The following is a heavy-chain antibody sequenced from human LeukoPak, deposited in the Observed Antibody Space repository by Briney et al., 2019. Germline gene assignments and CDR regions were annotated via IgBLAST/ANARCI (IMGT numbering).Heavy chain of an antibody. Sequence: PGGSLRLSCAASGFTFSSFAMHWVRQAPCQGLEWVAVVPYDGSNKYYADSVKGRFTISRDNSKNTLYLQMNSLRAEDTAVYYCARSRVWFGELSYSDWFDPWGQGTLVTVSS. D-gene: IGHD3-10*01. CDR3: ARSRVWFGELSYSDWFDP. CDR1: GFTFSSFA. V-gene: IGHV3-30*04. CDR2: VPYDGSNK. J-gene: IGHJ5*02.